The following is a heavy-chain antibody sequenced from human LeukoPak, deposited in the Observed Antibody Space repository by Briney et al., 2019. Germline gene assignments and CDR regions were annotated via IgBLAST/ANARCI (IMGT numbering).Heavy chain of an antibody. V-gene: IGHV1-18*01. CDR3: ARGWDYVWGSYRYTEPFFDY. Sequence: GAAVKACCKAAGYTFTSCGIGWVREAPGQGLGLRGWSGAYSGSTNYAQKHHGRVTMTTYTSTSTAYMKMKSLRSNDTPVYYCARGWDYVWGSYRYTEPFFDYWGQGTLVTVSS. J-gene: IGHJ4*02. CDR1: GYTFTSCG. CDR2: SGAYSGST. D-gene: IGHD3-16*02.